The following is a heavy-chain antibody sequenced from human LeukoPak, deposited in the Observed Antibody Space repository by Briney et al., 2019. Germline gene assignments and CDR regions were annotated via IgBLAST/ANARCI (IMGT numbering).Heavy chain of an antibody. D-gene: IGHD3-10*01. J-gene: IGHJ2*01. CDR2: ISFGGSHI. CDR1: GFNFGSYS. CDR3: ARDFGMTPRYFDL. Sequence: GGSLRLSCAASGFNFGSYSMNWVRHAPGKGLELVSSISFGGSHIYYPDSLKGRFTISRDNAKNSLYLQMDSLRAEDTALYYCARDFGMTPRYFDLWGRGTLVTVSS. V-gene: IGHV3-21*01.